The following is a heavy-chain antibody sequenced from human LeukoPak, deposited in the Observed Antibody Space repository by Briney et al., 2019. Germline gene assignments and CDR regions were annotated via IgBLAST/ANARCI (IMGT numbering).Heavy chain of an antibody. Sequence: GGSLRLSCAASGFTFNSYAMSWVRQAPGKGLEWVSVIYSGGSTYYADSVKGRFTISRDNSRNTLYLQMNSLRVEDTAVYYCARDSKTYYYDLWGQGALVTVSS. V-gene: IGHV3-53*01. CDR3: ARDSKTYYYDL. CDR2: IYSGGST. D-gene: IGHD3-22*01. J-gene: IGHJ4*02. CDR1: GFTFNSYA.